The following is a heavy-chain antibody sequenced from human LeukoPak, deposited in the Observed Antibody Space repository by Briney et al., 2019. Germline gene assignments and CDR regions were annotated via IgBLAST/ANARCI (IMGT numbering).Heavy chain of an antibody. Sequence: GGSLRLSCAASGFTLSSYWMSWVRQAPGKGLEWVANIKKDGSEKYYVDSVKGRFTISRDNAKNSLYLQMNSLRAEDTAVYYCARPGDGYNWGRFDYWGQGTLVTVSS. V-gene: IGHV3-7*04. CDR3: ARPGDGYNWGRFDY. CDR1: GFTLSSYW. D-gene: IGHD5-24*01. CDR2: IKKDGSEK. J-gene: IGHJ4*02.